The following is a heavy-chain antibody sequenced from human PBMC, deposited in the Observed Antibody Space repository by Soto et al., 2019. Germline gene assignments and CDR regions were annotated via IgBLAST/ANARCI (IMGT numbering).Heavy chain of an antibody. CDR2: TSYRSRWEN. D-gene: IGHD6-19*01. CDR1: GDSVSSNSAS. J-gene: IGHJ5*01. CDR3: GMQTDSVGWFLVAS. V-gene: IGHV6-1*01. Sequence: PSQTLSLTCAISGDSVSSNSASWHWIRQSPSGGLEWLGRTSYRSRWENEYAASVKSRISFNADTSKNQFSLQLKSVTPDDTAIYYCGMQTDSVGWFLVASWGHGTPVTVSS.